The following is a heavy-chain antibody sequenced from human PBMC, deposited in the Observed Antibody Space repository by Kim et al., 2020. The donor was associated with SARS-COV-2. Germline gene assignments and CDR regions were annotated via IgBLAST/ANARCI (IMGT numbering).Heavy chain of an antibody. Sequence: GESLKISCEVSGFSFTGYWITWVRRLPGKGLEWMGRIDPSDSRTNYSPSFQGHVVLSVDQSISSAYLQWTSLKASDTAIYSCARQHRDGYTYYFDYWGQGTLVTVSS. J-gene: IGHJ4*02. D-gene: IGHD5-12*01. CDR1: GFSFTGYW. CDR3: ARQHRDGYTYYFDY. V-gene: IGHV5-10-1*01. CDR2: IDPSDSRT.